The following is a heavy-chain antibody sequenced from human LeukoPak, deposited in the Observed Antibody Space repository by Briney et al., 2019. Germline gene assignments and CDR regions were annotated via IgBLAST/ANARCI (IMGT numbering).Heavy chain of an antibody. Sequence: GASVKVSCKASGYTFTSYYMHWVRQAPGQGLEWMGIINPSGGSTSYAQKFQGRVTMTRDTSTSTVYMELSSLRSEDTAVYYCARDATLADTGDYWGQETLVTVSSGDYWGQGTLVTVSS. J-gene: IGHJ4*02. D-gene: IGHD5-18*01. CDR1: GYTFTSYY. CDR3: ARDATLADTGDYWGQETLVTVSSGDY. CDR2: INPSGGST. V-gene: IGHV1-46*01.